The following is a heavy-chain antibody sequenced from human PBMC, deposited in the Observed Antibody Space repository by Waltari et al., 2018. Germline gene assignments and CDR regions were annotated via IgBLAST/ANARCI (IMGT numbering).Heavy chain of an antibody. J-gene: IGHJ6*02. CDR2: INHSGST. V-gene: IGHV4-34*01. CDR3: ARVKGTGYSYGYYYYGMDV. Sequence: QVQLQQWGAGLLKPSETLSLTCAVYGGSFSGYYGSWIRQPTGTGLEWIGEINHSGSTNYNPSLKSRVTISVDTSKNQFSLKLSSVTAADTAVYYCARVKGTGYSYGYYYYGMDVWGQGTTVTVSS. D-gene: IGHD5-18*01. CDR1: GGSFSGYY.